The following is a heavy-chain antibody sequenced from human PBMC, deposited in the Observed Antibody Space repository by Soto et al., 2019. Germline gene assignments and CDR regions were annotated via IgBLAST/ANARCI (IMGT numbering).Heavy chain of an antibody. CDR1: VYSFTSYW. CDR2: IDPSDSYT. CDR3: ATDIVVVPAAPKVAFDI. J-gene: IGHJ3*02. D-gene: IGHD2-2*01. Sequence: GDSLKISCKGSVYSFTSYWISWVRQMPGKGLEWMGRIDPSDSYTNYSPSFQGHVTISADKSISTAYLQWSSLKASDTAMYYCATDIVVVPAAPKVAFDIWGQGTMVTVSS. V-gene: IGHV5-10-1*01.